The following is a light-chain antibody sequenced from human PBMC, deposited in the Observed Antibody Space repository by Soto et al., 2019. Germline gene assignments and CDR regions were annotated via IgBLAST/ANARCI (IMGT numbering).Light chain of an antibody. CDR1: QSISSW. V-gene: IGKV1-5*01. CDR2: DAS. Sequence: DIQMTQSPSTLSASVGDRVTITCRASQSISSWLAWYQQKPVKAPKLLIYDASSLESGVPSRFSGSGSGTEFTLTISSLQPDDFATYYCQQYNSYLTWTFGQGTKVEIK. J-gene: IGKJ1*01. CDR3: QQYNSYLTWT.